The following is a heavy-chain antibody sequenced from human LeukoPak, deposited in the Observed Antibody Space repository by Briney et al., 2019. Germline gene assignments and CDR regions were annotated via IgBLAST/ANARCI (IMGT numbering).Heavy chain of an antibody. V-gene: IGHV1-24*01. CDR2: FDPEDGET. Sequence: GASVKVSCKVSGYTLTELSMHWVRQAHGKGLEWKGGFDPEDGETIYAQKFQGRVTMTEDTSTDTAYMELSSLRSEDTAVYYCAGRDCSSTSCPFDYWGQGTLVTVSS. CDR1: GYTLTELS. CDR3: AGRDCSSTSCPFDY. D-gene: IGHD2-2*01. J-gene: IGHJ4*02.